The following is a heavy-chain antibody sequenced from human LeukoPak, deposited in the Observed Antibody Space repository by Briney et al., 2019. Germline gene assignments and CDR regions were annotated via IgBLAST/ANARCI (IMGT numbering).Heavy chain of an antibody. Sequence: SETLSLTCTVSGSSISSYYWSWTRQPAGKGLEWIGRIYTNGGTNYNPSLKSRVTMSVDTSKNQFSLKLTSVTAADTAVYYCARDYYDFWSGLFDYWGQGTLVTVSS. CDR3: ARDYYDFWSGLFDY. D-gene: IGHD3-3*01. J-gene: IGHJ4*02. CDR2: IYTNGGT. CDR1: GSSISSYY. V-gene: IGHV4-4*07.